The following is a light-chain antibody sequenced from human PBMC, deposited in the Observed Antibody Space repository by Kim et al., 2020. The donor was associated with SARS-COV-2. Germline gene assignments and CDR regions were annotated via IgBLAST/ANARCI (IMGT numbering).Light chain of an antibody. J-gene: IGLJ3*02. CDR3: CSYAGSYTWV. Sequence: GQSVTISCTGTSSDVGGYNYVSWYQQHPGKVPKVMIYDVSERPSGVPDRFSGSKSGNMASLTISGLQAEDEADYYCCSYAGSYTWVFGGGTQLTVL. V-gene: IGLV2-11*01. CDR2: DVS. CDR1: SSDVGGYNY.